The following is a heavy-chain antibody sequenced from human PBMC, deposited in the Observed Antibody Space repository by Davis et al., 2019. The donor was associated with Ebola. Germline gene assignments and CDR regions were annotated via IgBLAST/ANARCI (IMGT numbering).Heavy chain of an antibody. D-gene: IGHD7-27*01. V-gene: IGHV3-48*04. J-gene: IGHJ4*02. CDR3: AREVNWAFDF. CDR2: ISSSSSTI. Sequence: GGSLRLSCAASGFTFSSYSMNWVRQAPGKGLEWVSYISSSSSTIYYADSVKGRFTISRDYAKNSLYLQMDSLRAEDTAVYYCAREVNWAFDFWGQGALVIVSS. CDR1: GFTFSSYS.